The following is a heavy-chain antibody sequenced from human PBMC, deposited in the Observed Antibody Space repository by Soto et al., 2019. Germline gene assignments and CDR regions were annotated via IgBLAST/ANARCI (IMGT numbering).Heavy chain of an antibody. Sequence: ASVKVSCKVSGYTLTELSMHWVRQAPGKGLEWMGGFDPEDGETIYAQKFQGRVTMTEDTSTDTAYMELSSLRSEDTAVYYCATLPLYCSSTSCPVSWFDPWGRGSLVPVSS. CDR3: ATLPLYCSSTSCPVSWFDP. CDR1: GYTLTELS. D-gene: IGHD2-2*01. CDR2: FDPEDGET. J-gene: IGHJ5*02. V-gene: IGHV1-24*01.